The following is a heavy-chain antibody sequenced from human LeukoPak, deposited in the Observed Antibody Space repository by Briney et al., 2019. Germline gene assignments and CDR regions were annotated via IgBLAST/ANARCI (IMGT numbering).Heavy chain of an antibody. CDR1: GGSISSGGYS. V-gene: IGHV4-30-2*01. J-gene: IGHJ3*02. D-gene: IGHD2-15*01. CDR2: IYHSGST. CDR3: ANERSQDRAFSI. Sequence: SQTLSLTCAVSGGSISSGGYSWSWIRQPPGKGLEWIGYIYHSGSTYYNPSLKSRVTMSVDRSKNQFSLKLSSVTAADTAVYSCANERSQDRAFSIWGQGKMATVS.